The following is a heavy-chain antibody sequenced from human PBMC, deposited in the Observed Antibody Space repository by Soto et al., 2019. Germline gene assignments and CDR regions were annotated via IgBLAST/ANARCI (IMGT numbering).Heavy chain of an antibody. V-gene: IGHV1-69*12. CDR2: IIPIFGTA. D-gene: IGHD6-19*01. Sequence: QVQLVQSGAEVKKPGSSVKVSCKASGGTFSSYAISWVRQAPGQGLEWMGGIIPIFGTANYAQKFQGRVTIXXDXSXLPAYMEPSSLRSEDTGVYYCARAGREYSSGCCEIYWGQGTLVTVSS. CDR1: GGTFSSYA. CDR3: ARAGREYSSGCCEIY. J-gene: IGHJ4*02.